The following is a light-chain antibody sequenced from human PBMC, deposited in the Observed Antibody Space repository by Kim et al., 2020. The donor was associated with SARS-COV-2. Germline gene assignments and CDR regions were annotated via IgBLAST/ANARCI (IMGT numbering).Light chain of an antibody. CDR1: KLGDKY. V-gene: IGLV3-1*01. Sequence: SYELTQPPSVSVSPGQTASITCSGDKLGDKYACWYQQKPGQSPVLVICQDSKRPSGIPERFSGSNSGNTATLTISGTQAMDEADYYCQAWDSSFVVFGGG. J-gene: IGLJ2*01. CDR2: QDS. CDR3: QAWDSSFVV.